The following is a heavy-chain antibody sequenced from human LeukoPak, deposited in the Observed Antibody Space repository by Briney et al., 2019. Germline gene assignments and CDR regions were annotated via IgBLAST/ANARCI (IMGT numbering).Heavy chain of an antibody. CDR1: GFTFSNYW. CDR2: ISGSGGST. D-gene: IGHD1-1*01. V-gene: IGHV3-23*01. Sequence: GGSLRLSCAASGFTFSNYWMNWVRQAPGKGLEWVSAISGSGGSTYYADSVKGRFTISRDNPKNTLYLQMNSLRAEDTAVYYCAKSQLTTKAFDYWSQGTLVTVSS. CDR3: AKSQLTTKAFDY. J-gene: IGHJ4*02.